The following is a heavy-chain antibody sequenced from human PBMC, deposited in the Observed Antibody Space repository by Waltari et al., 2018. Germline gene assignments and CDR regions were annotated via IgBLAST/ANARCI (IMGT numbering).Heavy chain of an antibody. V-gene: IGHV1-18*01. D-gene: IGHD6-19*01. J-gene: IGHJ6*02. CDR2: ISAYNGNT. CDR1: GYTFTSYG. CDR3: ARVEQWLHYYYGMDV. Sequence: QVQLVQSGAEVKKPGASVKVSCKASGYTFTSYGISWVRQAPGQGLEWMGWISAYNGNTNYAQKLQGRDTKTTDTSTSTAYMELRSLRADDTAVYYCARVEQWLHYYYGMDVWGQGTTVTVSS.